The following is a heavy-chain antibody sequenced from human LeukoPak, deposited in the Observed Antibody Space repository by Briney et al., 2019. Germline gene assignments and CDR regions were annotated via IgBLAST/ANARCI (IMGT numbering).Heavy chain of an antibody. CDR1: GGTFSSYA. CDR3: ARGGRYYYDSSGYYYLL. Sequence: SVKVSCKASGGTFSSYAISWVRQAPGQGLEWMGRIIPILGIANYAQKFQGRVTITADKSTSTAYMELSSLRSEDTAVYYCARGGRYYYDSSGYYYLLWGQGTLVTVPS. V-gene: IGHV1-69*04. CDR2: IIPILGIA. J-gene: IGHJ4*02. D-gene: IGHD3-22*01.